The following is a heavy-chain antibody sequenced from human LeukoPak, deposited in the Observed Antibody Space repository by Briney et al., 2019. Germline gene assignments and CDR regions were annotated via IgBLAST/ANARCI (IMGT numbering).Heavy chain of an antibody. Sequence: GGSLRLSCAASGFIFSSYEMNWVRQAPGKGLEWVSYINTRGTTIYYADSVKGRFTISRDNSKNTLYLQMNSLRAEDTAVYYCARHSPIYGSGSGVSNWFDPWGQGTLVTVSS. V-gene: IGHV3-48*03. CDR2: INTRGTTI. CDR3: ARHSPIYGSGSGVSNWFDP. J-gene: IGHJ5*02. D-gene: IGHD3-10*01. CDR1: GFIFSSYE.